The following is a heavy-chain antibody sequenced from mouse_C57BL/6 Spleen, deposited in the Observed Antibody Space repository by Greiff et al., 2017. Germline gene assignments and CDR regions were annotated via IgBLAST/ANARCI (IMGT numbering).Heavy chain of an antibody. CDR3: ARHDGNYEDY. CDR1: GFTFSSYT. V-gene: IGHV5-9*01. CDR2: ISGGGGNT. J-gene: IGHJ2*01. Sequence: EVKVVESGGGLVKPGGSLKLSCAASGFTFSSYTMSWVRQTPEKRLEWVATISGGGGNTYYPDSVKGRFTISRDNAKNTLYLQMSSLRSEDTALYYCARHDGNYEDYWGQGTTLTVSS. D-gene: IGHD2-1*01.